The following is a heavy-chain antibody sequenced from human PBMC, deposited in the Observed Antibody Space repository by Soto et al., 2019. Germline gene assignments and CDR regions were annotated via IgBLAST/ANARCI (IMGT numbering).Heavy chain of an antibody. CDR1: GYPFSRHW. J-gene: IGHJ3*02. CDR2: ISPDGTVT. V-gene: IGHV3-74*01. CDR3: ARPRSMSSSGFDI. D-gene: IGHD1-26*01. Sequence: EVQLVESGGGLVQPGGSLRLSCAASGYPFSRHWIHWVRQAPGQGPVGVSRISPDGTVTDYADFVEGRFTISRDNAQNTLYLQMSSLQAEDTAVYYCARPRSMSSSGFDIWGQGTMVIVSS.